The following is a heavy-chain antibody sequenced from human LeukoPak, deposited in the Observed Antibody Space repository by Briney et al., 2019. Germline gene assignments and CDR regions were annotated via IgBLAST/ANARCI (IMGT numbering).Heavy chain of an antibody. Sequence: GRSLRLSCAASGFTFSSYAMHWVRQAPGKGLEWVAVISYDGSNKYYADSVKGRFTISRDNSKNTLYLQMNSLRAEDTAVYYCARDDCRDWGQGTLVTVSS. D-gene: IGHD2-21*02. V-gene: IGHV3-30-3*01. CDR3: ARDDCRD. CDR2: ISYDGSNK. J-gene: IGHJ4*02. CDR1: GFTFSSYA.